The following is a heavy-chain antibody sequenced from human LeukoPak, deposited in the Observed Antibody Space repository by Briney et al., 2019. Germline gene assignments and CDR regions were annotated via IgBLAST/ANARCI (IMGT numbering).Heavy chain of an antibody. CDR1: GYTFTSYG. Sequence: ASVKVSCKASGYTFTSYGITWVRQAPGQGLEWMGWISAFNGNTNYAQKFQGRVTMTTDTSTEIAYMELRSLRSDDTAVYYCARGYQTSYYDRSGYLTYFDYWGQGTLVTVSS. V-gene: IGHV1-18*01. CDR3: ARGYQTSYYDRSGYLTYFDY. J-gene: IGHJ4*02. CDR2: ISAFNGNT. D-gene: IGHD3-22*01.